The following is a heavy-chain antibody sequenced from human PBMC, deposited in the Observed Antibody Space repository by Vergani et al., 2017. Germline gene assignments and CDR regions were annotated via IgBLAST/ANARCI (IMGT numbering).Heavy chain of an antibody. Sequence: QVQLQESGPGLVKPSETLSLTCTVSGGSISSYYWSWIRQPPGKGLDWIGYIYYSGNTNYNPSLKSRVTISVDTSKNQFSLKLSAVTAADTAVYYCARGGADYYDSSGWYYWGQGTLVTVSS. CDR3: ARGGADYYDSSGWYY. CDR2: IYYSGNT. CDR1: GGSISSYY. V-gene: IGHV4-59*08. D-gene: IGHD3-22*01. J-gene: IGHJ4*02.